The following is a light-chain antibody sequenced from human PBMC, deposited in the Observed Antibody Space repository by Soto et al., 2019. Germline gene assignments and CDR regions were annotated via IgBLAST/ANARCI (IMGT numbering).Light chain of an antibody. CDR3: SSYTSSSTVI. CDR1: SSDVGGYNY. V-gene: IGLV2-14*01. J-gene: IGLJ2*01. Sequence: QSALTQPASVSGSPGQSITISCTGTSSDVGGYNYISWYQQHPGKAPKFIIYDVRNRPSGGSNRFSGSRSGNTASLPISGLQAEDEADYYCSSYTSSSTVIFGGGTKLTVL. CDR2: DVR.